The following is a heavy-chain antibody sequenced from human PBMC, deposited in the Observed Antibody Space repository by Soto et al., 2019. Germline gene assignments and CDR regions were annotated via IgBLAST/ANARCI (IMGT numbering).Heavy chain of an antibody. CDR1: GFTFSSYE. V-gene: IGHV3-48*03. D-gene: IGHD6-19*01. CDR2: ISSSGSTI. Sequence: GGSLRLSCAASGFTFSSYEMNWVRQAPRKGLEWVSYISSSGSTIYYADSVKGRFTISRDNAKNSLYLQMNSLRAEDTAVYYCARGYSSGWYFDYWGQGTLVTVSS. CDR3: ARGYSSGWYFDY. J-gene: IGHJ4*02.